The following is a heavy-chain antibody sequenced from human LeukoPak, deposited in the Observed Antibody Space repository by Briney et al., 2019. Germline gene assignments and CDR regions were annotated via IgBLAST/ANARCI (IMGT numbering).Heavy chain of an antibody. V-gene: IGHV3-66*01. J-gene: IGHJ1*01. D-gene: IGHD3-22*01. CDR3: ARDSPGSSSYYYAEYFQH. CDR2: IYSGGST. Sequence: GGSLRLSCAASGFTVSSNYMSWVRQAPGKGLEWVSVIYSGGSTYYADSVKGRFTISRDNSKNTLYLQMNSLRAEDTAVYYCARDSPGSSSYYYAEYFQHWGQGTLVTVSS. CDR1: GFTVSSNY.